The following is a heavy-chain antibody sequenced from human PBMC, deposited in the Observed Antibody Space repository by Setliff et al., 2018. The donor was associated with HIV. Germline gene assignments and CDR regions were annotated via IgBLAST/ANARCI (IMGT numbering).Heavy chain of an antibody. CDR3: TSRYYYDSFLESG. D-gene: IGHD3-22*01. CDR2: IKTKTQRGTT. V-gene: IGHV3-15*01. Sequence: GGSLRLSCAASGFTFSNSWMTWVRQAPGKGLEWVGRIKTKTQRGTTDYAAPAKGRFIISRDDSKNTLYLQMNSLKTEDTAVYYCTSRYYYDSFLESGWGQGTLVTVSS. CDR1: GFTFSNSW. J-gene: IGHJ4*02.